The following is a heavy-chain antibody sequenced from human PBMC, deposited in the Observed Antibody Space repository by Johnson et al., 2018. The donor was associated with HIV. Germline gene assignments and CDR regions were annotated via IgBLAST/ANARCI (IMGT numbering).Heavy chain of an antibody. Sequence: VQLVESGGGVVRPGGSLRLSCAASGFTFSSYAMHWVRQAPGKGLEWVSGIHWTGGRTGYADSVKGRLTISRDNAKNSLYLQMNSLRAEDTAVYYCANPYSSGYYNDAFDIWGQGTMVTVSS. V-gene: IGHV3-20*04. CDR2: IHWTGGRT. CDR1: GFTFSSYA. D-gene: IGHD3-22*01. J-gene: IGHJ3*02. CDR3: ANPYSSGYYNDAFDI.